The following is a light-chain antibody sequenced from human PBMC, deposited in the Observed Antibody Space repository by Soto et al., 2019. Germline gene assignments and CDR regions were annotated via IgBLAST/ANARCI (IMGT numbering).Light chain of an antibody. Sequence: QSLVVLSVSPGDRATLPCRASQSVNSNYLGRYQQKPGQAPRLLIYGASSRATGIPDRFSGSGSGTDFTLTISRLQPDDFATHYCQQYNSYPAETFGGGTKVDIK. J-gene: IGKJ4*02. CDR2: GAS. CDR1: QSVNSNY. V-gene: IGKV3-20*01. CDR3: QQYNSYPAET.